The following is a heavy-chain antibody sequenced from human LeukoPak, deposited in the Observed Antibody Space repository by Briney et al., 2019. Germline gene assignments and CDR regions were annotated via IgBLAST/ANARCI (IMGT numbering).Heavy chain of an antibody. CDR2: ISGSGGST. V-gene: IGHV3-23*01. CDR3: AKDGIGYCTNGVCRYNWFDP. J-gene: IGHJ5*02. CDR1: GFTFSSYA. D-gene: IGHD2-8*01. Sequence: PGGSLRLSCAASGFTFSSYAMSWARQAPGKGLEWVSAISGSGGSTYYADSVKGRFTISRDNSKNTLYLQMNSLRAEDTAVYYCAKDGIGYCTNGVCRYNWFDPWGQGTLVTVSS.